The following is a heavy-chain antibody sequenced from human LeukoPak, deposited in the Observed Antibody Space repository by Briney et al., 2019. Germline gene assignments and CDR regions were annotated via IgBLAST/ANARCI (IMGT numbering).Heavy chain of an antibody. CDR1: GGSFSGYY. Sequence: SETLSLTCTVFGGSFSGYYWSWIRQPPGKGLEWIGEINHSGSTIYNPSFKSRVTISVDTSKNQVSLKLSSVTAADTAVYYCARGRIASGAYYYYMDVWGKGTTVTVSS. CDR2: INHSGST. D-gene: IGHD2-21*01. J-gene: IGHJ6*03. CDR3: ARGRIASGAYYYYMDV. V-gene: IGHV4-34*01.